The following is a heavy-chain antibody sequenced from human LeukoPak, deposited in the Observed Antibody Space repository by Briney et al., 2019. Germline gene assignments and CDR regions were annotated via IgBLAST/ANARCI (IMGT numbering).Heavy chain of an antibody. V-gene: IGHV3-23*01. CDR3: ARSGLSRFDY. D-gene: IGHD4/OR15-4a*01. Sequence: GGSLRLSCAASGFTFSIYAMSWVRQAPGKGLEWVSAFSGSGGSTYYADSVKGRFTISRDNSKNTLYLQMNSLRAEDTAVYYCARSGLSRFDYWGQETLVTVSS. J-gene: IGHJ4*02. CDR1: GFTFSIYA. CDR2: FSGSGGST.